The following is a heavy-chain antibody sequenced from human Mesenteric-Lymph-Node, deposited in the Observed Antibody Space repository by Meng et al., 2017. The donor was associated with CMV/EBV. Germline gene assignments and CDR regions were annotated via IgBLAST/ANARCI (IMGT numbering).Heavy chain of an antibody. J-gene: IGHJ4*02. CDR2: INWNGGST. CDR3: ARDPDYDYVWGSYGEDY. V-gene: IGHV3-20*03. CDR1: GFTFDDYG. Sequence: GFTFDDYGMSWVRQAPGKGLEWVSGINWNGGSTGYADSVKGRFTISRDNAKNSLYLQMNSLRAEDTALYYCARDPDYDYVWGSYGEDYWGQGTLVTSPQ. D-gene: IGHD3-16*01.